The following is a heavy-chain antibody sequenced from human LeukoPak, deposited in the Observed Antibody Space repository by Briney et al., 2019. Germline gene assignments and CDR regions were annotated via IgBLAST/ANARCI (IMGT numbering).Heavy chain of an antibody. V-gene: IGHV1-58*01. CDR1: GFTFARSA. J-gene: IGHJ4*02. D-gene: IGHD1-26*01. Sequence: SLKVSCKASGFTFARSAVQWVRQARGQRPEWIGWIVIANGNTNYAQKFQERLTITRDMSTSTDYMELSSLRSEDTAVYCCTTDISAYISGSDYWGQGTLVTVSS. CDR2: IVIANGNT. CDR3: TTDISAYISGSDY.